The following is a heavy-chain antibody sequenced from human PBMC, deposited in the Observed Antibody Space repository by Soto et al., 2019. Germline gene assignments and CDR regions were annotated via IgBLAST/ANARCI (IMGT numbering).Heavy chain of an antibody. CDR2: IYYTGNT. J-gene: IGHJ6*02. V-gene: IGHV4-39*01. CDR1: GDSSVSSSSYY. CDR3: ASEVSSTDGMDV. D-gene: IGHD2-15*01. Sequence: SETLSLTCTVSGDSSVSSSSYYWGWIRQPPGKGLEWIGSIYYTGNTFYSPSFRSRLTISVDTSKSRFSLKLRSVTAADTATYYCASEVSSTDGMDVWGQGTTVTVSS.